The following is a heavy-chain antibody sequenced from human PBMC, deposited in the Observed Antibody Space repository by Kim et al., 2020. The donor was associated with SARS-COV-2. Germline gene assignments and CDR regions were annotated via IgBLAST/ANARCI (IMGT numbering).Heavy chain of an antibody. V-gene: IGHV1-18*01. J-gene: IGHJ3*02. D-gene: IGHD3-3*01. Sequence: ASVKVSCKASGYTFTSYGISWVRQAPGQGLEWMGWISAYNGNTNYAQKLQGRVTMTTDTSTSTAYMELRSLRSDDTAVYYCARPSYENTIFGVVNAFDIWGQGTMVTVSS. CDR2: ISAYNGNT. CDR1: GYTFTSYG. CDR3: ARPSYENTIFGVVNAFDI.